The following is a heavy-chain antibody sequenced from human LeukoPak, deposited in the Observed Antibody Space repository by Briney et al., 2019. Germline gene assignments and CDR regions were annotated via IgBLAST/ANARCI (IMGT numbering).Heavy chain of an antibody. J-gene: IGHJ5*02. Sequence: GGSLRLSCAASGFTFSTYWMHWVRQAPGKGLVGVSRIDTDGSSTTYADSVRGRFTISRDNAKNTLYLQMNSLRAEDTAVYYCARDKLLEYGNWFDPWGQGTLVSVSS. CDR2: IDTDGSST. D-gene: IGHD4/OR15-4a*01. CDR3: ARDKLLEYGNWFDP. V-gene: IGHV3-74*01. CDR1: GFTFSTYW.